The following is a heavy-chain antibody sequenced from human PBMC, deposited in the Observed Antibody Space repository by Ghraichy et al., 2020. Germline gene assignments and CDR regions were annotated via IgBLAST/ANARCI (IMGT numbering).Heavy chain of an antibody. V-gene: IGHV1-24*01. CDR3: ATALARYSGYDFDY. CDR2: FDPEDGET. CDR1: GYTLTELS. Sequence: ASVKVSCKVSGYTLTELSMHWVRQAPGKGLEWMGGFDPEDGETIYAQKFQGRVTMTEDTSTDTAYMELSSLRSEDTAVYYCATALARYSGYDFDYWGQGTLVTVSS. D-gene: IGHD5-12*01. J-gene: IGHJ4*02.